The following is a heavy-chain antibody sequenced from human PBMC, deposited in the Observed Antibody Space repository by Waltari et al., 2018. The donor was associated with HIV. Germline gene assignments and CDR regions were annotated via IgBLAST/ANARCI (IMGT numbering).Heavy chain of an antibody. D-gene: IGHD2-2*01. CDR2: INHSGST. CDR3: ARGLGVVVPAAQYYFDY. J-gene: IGHJ4*02. V-gene: IGHV4-34*01. CDR1: GGSFSGSY. Sequence: QVQLQQWGAGLLKPSETLSLTCAVYGGSFSGSYWSWIRQPPGKGLEWIGEINHSGSTNYNPSLKSRVTISVDTSKNQFSLKLSSVTAADTAVYYCARGLGVVVPAAQYYFDYWGQGTLVTVSS.